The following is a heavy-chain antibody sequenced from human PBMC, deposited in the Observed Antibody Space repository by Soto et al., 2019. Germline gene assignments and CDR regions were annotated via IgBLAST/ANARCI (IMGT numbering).Heavy chain of an antibody. CDR3: AIGTVAGTSTYYYYGMDV. J-gene: IGHJ6*02. Sequence: PGGSLRLSCAASGFTFSSYGMHWVRQAPGKGLEWVAVIWYDGSNKYYADSVKGRFTISRDNSKNTLYLQMNSLRAEDTAVYYCAIGTVAGTSTYYYYGMDVWGQGTTVTVSS. CDR2: IWYDGSNK. D-gene: IGHD6-19*01. V-gene: IGHV3-30*02. CDR1: GFTFSSYG.